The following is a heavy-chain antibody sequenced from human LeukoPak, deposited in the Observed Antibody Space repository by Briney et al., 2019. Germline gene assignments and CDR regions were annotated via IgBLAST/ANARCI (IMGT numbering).Heavy chain of an antibody. Sequence: PSETLSLTCAVYGGSFSGYYWSWIRQPPGKGLEWIGEINHSGSTNYNPSLKSRVTISVDTSKNQFSLKLSSVTAADTAVYYCARLKFWSGYYNDYWGQGTLVTVSS. CDR2: INHSGST. CDR1: GGSFSGYY. CDR3: ARLKFWSGYYNDY. D-gene: IGHD3-3*01. J-gene: IGHJ4*02. V-gene: IGHV4-34*01.